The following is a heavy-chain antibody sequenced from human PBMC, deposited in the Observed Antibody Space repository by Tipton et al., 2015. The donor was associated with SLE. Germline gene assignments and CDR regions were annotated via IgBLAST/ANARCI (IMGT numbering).Heavy chain of an antibody. D-gene: IGHD3-16*01. CDR1: GGSMTGSY. V-gene: IGHV4-34*01. Sequence: TLSLTCTVSGGSMTGSYWSWIRQPPGKGLEWIGEINHSGSTNYNPSLKSRVTISVDTSNNQFSLKLTSMTAADTALYYCARYVENDGIFDSWGQGTLVTVSS. CDR2: INHSGST. J-gene: IGHJ4*02. CDR3: ARYVENDGIFDS.